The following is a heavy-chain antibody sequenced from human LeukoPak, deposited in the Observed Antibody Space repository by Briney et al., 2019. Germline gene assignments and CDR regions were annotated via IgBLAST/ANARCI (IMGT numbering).Heavy chain of an antibody. CDR1: GYSFTSYL. D-gene: IGHD2-2*01. V-gene: IGHV5-51*01. Sequence: GESLKLSCKGSGYSFTSYLIGWVRQMPGKGLEWMGIIYPGDSDTRYSPSFQGQVTISADKSISTAYLQWSSLKASDTAMYYCARDGAYCSSTSCHSHDAFDIWGQGTMVTVSS. CDR2: IYPGDSDT. J-gene: IGHJ3*02. CDR3: ARDGAYCSSTSCHSHDAFDI.